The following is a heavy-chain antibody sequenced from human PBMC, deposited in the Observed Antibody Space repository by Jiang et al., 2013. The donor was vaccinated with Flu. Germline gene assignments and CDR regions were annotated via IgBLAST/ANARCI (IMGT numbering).Heavy chain of an antibody. Sequence: GLIQPGGSLRLSCVASGFTVRSNDMSWVRQAPGKGLEWVSVIYSDGSTYYGDSVKGRFTISRDNSKNTLFLQMNSLRAEDTAVYYCARGLTLGSYGSNLYYFDYWGQGTLVTVSS. CDR1: GFTVRSND. D-gene: IGHD5-18*01. V-gene: IGHV3-53*01. J-gene: IGHJ4*02. CDR2: IYSDGST. CDR3: ARGLTLGSYGSNLYYFDY.